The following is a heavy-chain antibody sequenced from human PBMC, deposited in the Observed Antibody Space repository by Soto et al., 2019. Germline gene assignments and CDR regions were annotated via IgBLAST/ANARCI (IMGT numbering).Heavy chain of an antibody. CDR1: GFTFSSYS. J-gene: IGHJ4*02. V-gene: IGHV3-48*02. CDR3: ARARGYSYVYVDY. Sequence: GVLRLSCAASGFTFSSYSMNWVRQAPGKGLEWVSYISTSGSTIYYADSVEGRFTISRDNAKNSLYLQMNSLRDQDTAVYYCARARGYSYVYVDYGGRGILVTVSS. D-gene: IGHD5-18*01. CDR2: ISTSGSTI.